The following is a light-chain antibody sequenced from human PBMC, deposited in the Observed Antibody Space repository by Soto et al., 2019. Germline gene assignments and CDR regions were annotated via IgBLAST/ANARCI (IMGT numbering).Light chain of an antibody. Sequence: EIVLTQSPDTLSLSPGEGGTLSCRASQSVPNNYIAWYQQRLGQAPRLLIYHASGRSTGVPDRFSGSGSGTDFILTISGLEPEDFAVYYCQQYGTSPFTFGPGTTVDTK. CDR2: HAS. V-gene: IGKV3-20*01. CDR1: QSVPNNY. J-gene: IGKJ3*01. CDR3: QQYGTSPFT.